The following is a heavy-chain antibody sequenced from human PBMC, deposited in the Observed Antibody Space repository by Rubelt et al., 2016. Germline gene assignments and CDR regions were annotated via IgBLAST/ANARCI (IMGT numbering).Heavy chain of an antibody. CDR2: INHSGST. CDR3: ARLHDILTGERAFDI. J-gene: IGHJ3*02. CDR1: GGSFSGYY. Sequence: QVQLQQWGAGLLKPSETLYLTCAVYGGSFSGYYWSWIRQPTGKGLEWIGEINHSGSTNYNPSLKSRVTLSVATSKNQFPLKLRSVTGADTAVYYCARLHDILTGERAFDIWGQVPMVTVSS. D-gene: IGHD3-9*01. V-gene: IGHV4-34*01.